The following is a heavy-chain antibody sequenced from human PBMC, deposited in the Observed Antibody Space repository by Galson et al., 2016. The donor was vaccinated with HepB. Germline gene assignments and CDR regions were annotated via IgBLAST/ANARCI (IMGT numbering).Heavy chain of an antibody. CDR3: ARRSSDAFDI. CDR2: IYPGDSDT. V-gene: IGHV5-51*01. CDR1: GYSFTSYW. D-gene: IGHD3-10*01. J-gene: IGHJ3*02. Sequence: QSGAEVKKPGESLKISCEGSGYSFTSYWIGWVLQMPGKGLEWMGTIYPGDSDTRYSPSSQGQVTISADKSISAAYLQWNSLKASDTAIYYCARRSSDAFDIWGQGTMVTVSS.